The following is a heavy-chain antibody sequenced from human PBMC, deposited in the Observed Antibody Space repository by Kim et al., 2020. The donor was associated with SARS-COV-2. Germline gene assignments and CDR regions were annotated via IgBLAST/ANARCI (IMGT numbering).Heavy chain of an antibody. D-gene: IGHD3-22*01. Sequence: SETLSLTCIVSGGSISNYYWSWIRQPPGKGLEWIGYIYNSGNTKYNPSLKSRVTLSVDTPKNQFSLKLSSVTAADTAVYYCVREEYYYDSSGYCLRGTIDYWGQGTLVTVSS. CDR2: IYNSGNT. V-gene: IGHV4-59*01. J-gene: IGHJ4*02. CDR1: GGSISNYY. CDR3: VREEYYYDSSGYCLRGTIDY.